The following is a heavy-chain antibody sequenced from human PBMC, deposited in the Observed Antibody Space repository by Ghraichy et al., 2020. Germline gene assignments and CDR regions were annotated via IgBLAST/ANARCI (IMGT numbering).Heavy chain of an antibody. V-gene: IGHV4-38-2*02. Sequence: SQTLSLTCVVSGYSISSVNYWAWIRQPPGKGLEWIGCVYQSAGTHYNPSLQSRVTMSIDTSKNQFSLRLSSVTAADTAMYYCARDFRGYSYDYWGQGTLVTVSS. J-gene: IGHJ4*02. CDR2: VYQSAGT. D-gene: IGHD5-18*01. CDR1: GYSISSVNY. CDR3: ARDFRGYSYDY.